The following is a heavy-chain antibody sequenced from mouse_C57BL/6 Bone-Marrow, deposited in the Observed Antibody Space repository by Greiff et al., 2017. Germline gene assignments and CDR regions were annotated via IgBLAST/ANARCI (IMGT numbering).Heavy chain of an antibody. CDR1: GYTFTSYW. V-gene: IGHV1-5*01. CDR2: IYPGNSDT. D-gene: IGHD2-2*01. J-gene: IGHJ4*01. CDR3: TRDGYDGYYYAMDY. Sequence: VQLQQSGTVLARPGASVKMSCKTSGYTFTSYWMHWVKQRPGQGLEWIGAIYPGNSDTSYNQKFKGKAKLTAVTSASTAYMELSSLTNEDSAVYYCTRDGYDGYYYAMDYWGQGTSGTVSS.